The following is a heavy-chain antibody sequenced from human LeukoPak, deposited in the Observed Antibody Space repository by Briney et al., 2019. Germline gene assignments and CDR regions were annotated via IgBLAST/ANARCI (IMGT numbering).Heavy chain of an antibody. D-gene: IGHD2-2*01. Sequence: GGSLRLSCAASGFTFSSYAMSWVRQAPGKGLEWVSAISGSGGSTYYADSVKGRLTISRDNSKNTLYLQMNSLRAEDTAVYYCARDSGYCSSTTCYFFDYWGQGTLVTVSS. CDR2: ISGSGGST. J-gene: IGHJ4*02. V-gene: IGHV3-23*01. CDR1: GFTFSSYA. CDR3: ARDSGYCSSTTCYFFDY.